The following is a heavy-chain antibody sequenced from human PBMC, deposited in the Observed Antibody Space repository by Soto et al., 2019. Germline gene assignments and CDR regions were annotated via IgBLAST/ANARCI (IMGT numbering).Heavy chain of an antibody. CDR3: AKPPNYSSGWRYYYGMDV. CDR2: ISGSGGST. V-gene: IGHV3-23*01. Sequence: GGSLRLSCAASGFTFSSYAMSWVRQAPGKGLEWVSAISGSGGSTYYADSVKGRFTISRDNSKNTLYLQMNSLRAEDTAVYYCAKPPNYSSGWRYYYGMDVWGQGTTVTVSS. D-gene: IGHD6-19*01. J-gene: IGHJ6*02. CDR1: GFTFSSYA.